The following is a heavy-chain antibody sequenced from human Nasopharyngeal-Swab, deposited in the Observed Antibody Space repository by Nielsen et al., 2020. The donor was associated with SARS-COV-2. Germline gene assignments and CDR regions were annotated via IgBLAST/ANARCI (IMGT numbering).Heavy chain of an antibody. D-gene: IGHD3-9*01. V-gene: IGHV3-33*01. CDR2: IWYDGSNK. CDR1: GSTFSNHG. CDR3: ARDPFQRFFDWFPYGMDV. Sequence: GASLKISCAASGSTFSNHGMHWVRQAPGKGLEWVATIWYDGSNKYYADSVKGRFTISRDNSKNTMFLQASSLRAEDTAVYYCARDPFQRFFDWFPYGMDVWGQGTTVTVSS. J-gene: IGHJ6*02.